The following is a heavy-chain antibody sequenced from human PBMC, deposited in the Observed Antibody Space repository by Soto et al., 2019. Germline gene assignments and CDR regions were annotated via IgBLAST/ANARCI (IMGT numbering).Heavy chain of an antibody. V-gene: IGHV1-2*04. D-gene: IGHD3-16*02. CDR3: ARDLTHYDYVCGIYRSPNYYFDY. CDR2: INPNSGGT. Sequence: QVQLVQSGAEVKKPGASVKVSCKASGYTFTGYYMHWVRQAPGQGLEWMGWINPNSGGTNYEQKFQGWVTMTRDTSISTDYKDLSRLRSDDTAVYYCARDLTHYDYVCGIYRSPNYYFDYWGQGTLVTVSS. CDR1: GYTFTGYY. J-gene: IGHJ4*02.